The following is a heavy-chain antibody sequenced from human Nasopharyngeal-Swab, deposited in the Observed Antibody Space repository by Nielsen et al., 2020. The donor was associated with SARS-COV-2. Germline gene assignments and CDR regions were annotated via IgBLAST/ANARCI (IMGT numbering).Heavy chain of an antibody. Sequence: GESLKISCAASGFIFSNHYMTWVRQAPGKGLEWVANIKQDGSETFYVDSVKGRFTVSRDNAQNSVYLQMHSLRAEDTAVYYCAREAVLGAYDDAFDIWGRGTVVIVSS. CDR1: GFIFSNHY. J-gene: IGHJ3*02. CDR3: AREAVLGAYDDAFDI. V-gene: IGHV3-7*04. D-gene: IGHD2-8*01. CDR2: IKQDGSET.